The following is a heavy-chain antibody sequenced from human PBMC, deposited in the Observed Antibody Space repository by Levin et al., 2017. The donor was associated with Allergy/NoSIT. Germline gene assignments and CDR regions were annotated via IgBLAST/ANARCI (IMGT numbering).Heavy chain of an antibody. CDR3: ARGRQGGSFELDS. J-gene: IGHJ5*01. CDR1: GGSISSSVFY. D-gene: IGHD2-15*01. Sequence: SQTLSLTCTVSGGSISSSVFYWNWIRQHPGKGLESIGYIYYSGITYYNPSLKSRVVISIDKSKNQFSLRLHSVTAADTAIYCCARGRQGGSFELDSWGQGTLVTVSS. V-gene: IGHV4-31*03. CDR2: IYYSGIT.